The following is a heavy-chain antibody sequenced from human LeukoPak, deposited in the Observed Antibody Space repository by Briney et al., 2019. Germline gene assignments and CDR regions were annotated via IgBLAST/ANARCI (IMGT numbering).Heavy chain of an antibody. D-gene: IGHD6-19*01. CDR2: ISTSGGST. V-gene: IGHV3-64D*09. CDR3: VKDQSGYSSGWSGAFDY. CDR1: GFTFSTYA. J-gene: IGHJ4*02. Sequence: GGSLRLSCSVSGFTFSTYAMHWVRQAPGKGLEYVSLISTSGGSTYYVDSVKGRFTISRDNSKNTLYLQMGSLRVEDTAVYYCVKDQSGYSSGWSGAFDYWGQGTLVTVSS.